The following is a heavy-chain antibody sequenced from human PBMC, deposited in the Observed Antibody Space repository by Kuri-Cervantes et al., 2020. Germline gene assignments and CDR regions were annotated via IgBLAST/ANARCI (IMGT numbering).Heavy chain of an antibody. V-gene: IGHV1-18*01. J-gene: IGHJ4*02. CDR2: ISAYNGNT. Sequence: SVKVSCKASGYTFTSYGISWVRQAPGQGLEWMGWISAYNGNTNYAQKLQGRVTMTTDTSTSTAYMELRSLRSDDTAVYYCARDSEGAWYGSGSRPFDYWGQGTLVTVSS. CDR1: GYTFTSYG. CDR3: ARDSEGAWYGSGSRPFDY. D-gene: IGHD3-10*01.